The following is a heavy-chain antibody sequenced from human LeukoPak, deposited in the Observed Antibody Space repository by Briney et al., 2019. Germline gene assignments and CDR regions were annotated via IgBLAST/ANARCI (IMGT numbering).Heavy chain of an antibody. CDR1: RFTFSNYW. Sequence: TGGSLRLSCAASRFTFSNYWMHWVRHAPGKGMGWVSRIDSDGSRTSYADSVKGRFTISRDNAKNTLYLQMNSLRAEDTAVYYCARKSGSYYFFDYWGQGTLVTVSS. CDR3: ARKSGSYYFFDY. D-gene: IGHD1-26*01. V-gene: IGHV3-74*01. CDR2: IDSDGSRT. J-gene: IGHJ4*02.